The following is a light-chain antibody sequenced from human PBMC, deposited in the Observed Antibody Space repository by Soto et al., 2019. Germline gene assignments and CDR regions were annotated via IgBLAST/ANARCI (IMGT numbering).Light chain of an antibody. CDR3: QQYNNWPFMYT. CDR2: GAS. CDR1: QSVSSN. J-gene: IGKJ2*01. Sequence: EIVMTQSPATLSVSPGERATLSCRASQSVSSNLAWYQQKPGQAPRLLIYGASTRATGIPARFSGSGSGTEFTLTLSRLQSEDFAVYYCQQYNNWPFMYTFGQGTKLEIK. V-gene: IGKV3-15*01.